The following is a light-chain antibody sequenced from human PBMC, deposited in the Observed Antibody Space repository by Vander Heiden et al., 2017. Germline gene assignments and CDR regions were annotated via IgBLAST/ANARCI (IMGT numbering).Light chain of an antibody. CDR2: DDG. CDR1: NIGSKS. J-gene: IGLJ2*01. V-gene: IGLV3-21*02. CDR3: QVWDSSTDHLI. Sequence: SYVLTQPPSVSVATGQTARITRGGNNIGSKSVHWYQQKPGQAPVLVVYDDGDRPSGIPERFSGSNSGNPATLAISRVEAGDEADYYCQVWDSSTDHLIFGGGTKLTVL.